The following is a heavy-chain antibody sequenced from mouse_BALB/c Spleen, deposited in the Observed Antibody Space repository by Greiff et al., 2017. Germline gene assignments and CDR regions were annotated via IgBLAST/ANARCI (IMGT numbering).Heavy chain of an antibody. J-gene: IGHJ4*01. CDR2: ISNLAYSI. CDR1: GFTFSDYG. D-gene: IGHD1-2*01. CDR3: ARGGTTAYYAMDY. Sequence: EVKLVESGGGLVQPGGSRKLSCAASGFTFSDYGMAWVRQAPGKGPEWVAFISNLAYSIYYANTVTGRFTISRENAKNTLYLEMSSLRSEDTAMYYCARGGTTAYYAMDYWGQGTSVTVSS. V-gene: IGHV5-15*02.